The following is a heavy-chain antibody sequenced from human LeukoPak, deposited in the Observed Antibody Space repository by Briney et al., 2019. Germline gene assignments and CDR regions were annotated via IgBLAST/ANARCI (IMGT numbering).Heavy chain of an antibody. Sequence: ASVKVSCKASGYTFAAYYTHWVRQAPGQGLEWMGWIDPNSGGTNYAQKLQGRVTMTRDTSISTAYMELSRLRSDDTAVYYCARLHSSGDNFWGQGTLVTVSS. D-gene: IGHD6-19*01. J-gene: IGHJ4*02. V-gene: IGHV1-2*02. CDR1: GYTFAAYY. CDR2: IDPNSGGT. CDR3: ARLHSSGDNF.